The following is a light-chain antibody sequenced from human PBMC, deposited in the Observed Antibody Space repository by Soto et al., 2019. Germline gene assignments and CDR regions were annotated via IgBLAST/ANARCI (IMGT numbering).Light chain of an antibody. CDR3: QQYYGSSGT. CDR1: QNILYSSNNKNY. V-gene: IGKV4-1*01. CDR2: WAS. Sequence: DIVMTQSPDSLAVSLGERATINCKSSQNILYSSNNKNYLAWYQQKPGQPPKLLIYWASTRESGVPDRFSGSGSGTDFTLTISSLQAEDVVVYYCQQYYGSSGTFGQGTKVEIK. J-gene: IGKJ1*01.